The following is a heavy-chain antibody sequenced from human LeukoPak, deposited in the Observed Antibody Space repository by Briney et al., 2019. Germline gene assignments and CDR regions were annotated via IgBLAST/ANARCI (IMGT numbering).Heavy chain of an antibody. CDR2: IRSKANSYAT. J-gene: IGHJ4*02. V-gene: IGHV3-73*01. Sequence: GGSLRLSCAASGFTFSSCWMNWVRQASGKGLEWVGRIRSKANSYATAYAASVKGRFTISRDDSKNTAYLQMNSLKTEDTAVYYCIIRDYDILTGYGGFDYWGQGTLVTVSS. CDR1: GFTFSSCW. CDR3: IIRDYDILTGYGGFDY. D-gene: IGHD3-9*01.